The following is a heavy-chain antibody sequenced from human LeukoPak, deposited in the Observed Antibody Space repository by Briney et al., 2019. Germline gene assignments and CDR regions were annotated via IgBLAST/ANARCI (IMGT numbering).Heavy chain of an antibody. D-gene: IGHD5-18*01. CDR3: AQGVVVGYSYATPGGDGFDP. CDR1: GFAFSSYA. J-gene: IGHJ5*02. V-gene: IGHV3-30*04. CDR2: ISYDGSNK. Sequence: GRSLRLSCAASGFAFSSYAMHWVRQAPGKGLEWVAVISYDGSNKYYADSVKGRFTISRDNSKNTLYLQMNSLRAEDTAVYYCAQGVVVGYSYATPGGDGFDPWGQGTLVTVSS.